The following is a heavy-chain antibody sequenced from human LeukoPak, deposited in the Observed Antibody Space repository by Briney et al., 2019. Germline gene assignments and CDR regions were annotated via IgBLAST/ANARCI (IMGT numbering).Heavy chain of an antibody. CDR3: ARGFGGYHDY. D-gene: IGHD3-10*01. V-gene: IGHV4-39*07. CDR2: IYYSGST. CDR1: GGSISSSSYY. J-gene: IGHJ4*02. Sequence: SETLSLTCTVSGGSISSSSYYWGWIRQPPGKGLEWIGSIYYSGSTNYNPSLKSRVTISVDTSKNQFSLKLSSVTAADTAVYYCARGFGGYHDYWGQGTLVTVSS.